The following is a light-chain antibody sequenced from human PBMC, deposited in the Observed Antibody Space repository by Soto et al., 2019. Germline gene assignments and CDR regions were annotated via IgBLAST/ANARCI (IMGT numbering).Light chain of an antibody. CDR1: STDFGGYKY. CDR3: CSYAGGWV. V-gene: IGLV2-11*01. Sequence: QSALTQPRSVSGSPGQSVSISCAGTSTDFGGYKYVSWYQQHPGKAPKLMIFDVSDRPSGVPDRFSGSKSGNTASLSISGLKPEDEADYVCCSYAGGWVFCGGTTLTVL. CDR2: DVS. J-gene: IGLJ3*02.